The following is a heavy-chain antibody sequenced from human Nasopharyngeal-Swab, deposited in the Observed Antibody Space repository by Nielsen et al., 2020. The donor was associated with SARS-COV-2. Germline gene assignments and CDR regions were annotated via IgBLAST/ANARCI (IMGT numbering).Heavy chain of an antibody. J-gene: IGHJ6*02. CDR2: IYYSGST. Sequence: WLRQPPGKGLEWIGYIYYSGSTYYNTSLKSRVTISVDTSKNQFSLKLSSVAAADTAVYYCARDRVVPAARWAYYYYYGMDVWGQGTTVTVSS. V-gene: IGHV4-31*02. D-gene: IGHD2-2*01. CDR3: ARDRVVPAARWAYYYYYGMDV.